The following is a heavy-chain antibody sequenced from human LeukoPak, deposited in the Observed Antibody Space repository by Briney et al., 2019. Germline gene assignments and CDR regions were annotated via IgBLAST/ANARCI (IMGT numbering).Heavy chain of an antibody. CDR3: TRLDDSSGYYDFDY. Sequence: GGSLRLSCAASGFTFSTYNMNWVRQASGRGLEWVGRIRSKANSYATAYAASVKGRFTISRDDSKNTAYLQMNSLKTEDTAVYYCTRLDDSSGYYDFDYWGQGTLVTVSS. J-gene: IGHJ4*02. D-gene: IGHD3-22*01. V-gene: IGHV3-73*01. CDR1: GFTFSTYN. CDR2: IRSKANSYAT.